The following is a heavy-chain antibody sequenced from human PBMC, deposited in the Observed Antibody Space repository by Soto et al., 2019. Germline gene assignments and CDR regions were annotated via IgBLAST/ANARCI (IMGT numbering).Heavy chain of an antibody. CDR3: ARITRS. CDR1: GLTVSSSA. CDR2: ITGDGKAT. V-gene: IGHV3-23*01. Sequence: SESGGGLVQPGGSLRLSCAASGLTVSSSAMTWVRQAPGKGLEWISSITGDGKATYYADSVKGRFTNSKDISTNTLFLQMNSLRGEDTATYYCARITRSWGQGTLVTVSS. J-gene: IGHJ5*02. D-gene: IGHD3-3*01.